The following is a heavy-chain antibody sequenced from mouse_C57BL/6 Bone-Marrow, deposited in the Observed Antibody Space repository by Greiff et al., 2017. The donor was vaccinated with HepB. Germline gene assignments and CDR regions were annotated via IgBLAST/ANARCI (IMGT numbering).Heavy chain of an antibody. D-gene: IGHD2-1*01. CDR3: ARPELLSNAMDY. J-gene: IGHJ4*01. CDR1: GFTFSDYG. V-gene: IGHV5-17*01. CDR2: ISSGSSTI. Sequence: DVHLVESGGGLVKPGGSLKLSCAASGFTFSDYGMHWVRQAPEKGLEWVAYISSGSSTIYYADTVKGRFTISRDNAKNTLFLQMTSLRSEDTAMYYCARPELLSNAMDYWGQGTSVTVSS.